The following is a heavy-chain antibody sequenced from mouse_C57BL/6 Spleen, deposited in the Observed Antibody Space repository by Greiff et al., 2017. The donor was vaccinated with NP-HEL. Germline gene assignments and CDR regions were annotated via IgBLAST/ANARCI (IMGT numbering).Heavy chain of an antibody. CDR1: GYAFSSSW. Sequence: VQLQQSGPELVKPGASVKISCKASGYAFSSSWMNWVKQRPGKGLEWIGRIYPGDGDTNYNGKFKGKATLTADKSSSTAYMQRSSLTSEDSAVYFCASGDYGNGYFDYWGQGTTLTVSS. CDR3: ASGDYGNGYFDY. CDR2: IYPGDGDT. V-gene: IGHV1-82*01. D-gene: IGHD2-1*01. J-gene: IGHJ2*01.